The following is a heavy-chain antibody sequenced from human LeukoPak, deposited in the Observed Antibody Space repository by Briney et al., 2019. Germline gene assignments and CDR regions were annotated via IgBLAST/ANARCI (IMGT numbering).Heavy chain of an antibody. CDR1: GFTFGSYG. Sequence: GGSLRLSCAASGFTFGSYGMSWVRQAPGKGLEWVSFITPNADRTSYADSVEGRFTISRDNPRNTLYMQMNSQRDEDTALYYCAIMHGYYDGSGYWVQWGQGTLVTVSS. J-gene: IGHJ1*01. D-gene: IGHD3-22*01. V-gene: IGHV3-23*01. CDR2: ITPNADRT. CDR3: AIMHGYYDGSGYWVQ.